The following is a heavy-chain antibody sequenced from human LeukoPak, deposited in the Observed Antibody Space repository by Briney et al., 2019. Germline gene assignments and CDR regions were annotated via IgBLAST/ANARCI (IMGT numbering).Heavy chain of an antibody. CDR2: INPNSGGT. J-gene: IGHJ4*02. D-gene: IGHD1-26*01. CDR1: GYTFTGYY. V-gene: IGHV1-2*02. Sequence: ASVKVSCKASGYTFTGYYMHWVRQAPGQGLEWMGWINPNSGGTNYAQKCQGRVTMTRDTSISTAYMELSRLRSDDTAVYYCARDYPIVGAFDYWGQGTLVTVSS. CDR3: ARDYPIVGAFDY.